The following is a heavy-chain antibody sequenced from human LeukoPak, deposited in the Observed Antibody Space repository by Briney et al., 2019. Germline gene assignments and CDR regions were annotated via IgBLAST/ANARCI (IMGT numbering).Heavy chain of an antibody. J-gene: IGHJ5*02. CDR3: ARGRYYDSGSYFAWFDP. V-gene: IGHV4-4*07. Sequence: PSETLSLTCTVSGGSIKSYYWSWIRQPAGRGLEWIGRISPSGTTEYNPSVKSRLTTSVDRSKNQFSLNLILMTAADTAVYYCARGRYYDSGSYFAWFDPWGQGTLVTVSS. D-gene: IGHD3-10*01. CDR2: ISPSGTT. CDR1: GGSIKSYY.